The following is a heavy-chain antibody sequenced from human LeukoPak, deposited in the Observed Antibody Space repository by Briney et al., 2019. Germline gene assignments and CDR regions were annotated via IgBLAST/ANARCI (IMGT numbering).Heavy chain of an antibody. J-gene: IGHJ4*02. D-gene: IGHD3-9*01. Sequence: ASVKVSCKAPGYTFTNYTINWVRLAPGQGLEWMGWIDTNTGNPTYAQGFTGRVVFSLATSVTTTFLQISSLTAEDPGVYFCTRGRDTTGYFVYWGQGTLVTVSS. V-gene: IGHV7-4-1*02. CDR1: GYTFTNYT. CDR2: IDTNTGNP. CDR3: TRGRDTTGYFVY.